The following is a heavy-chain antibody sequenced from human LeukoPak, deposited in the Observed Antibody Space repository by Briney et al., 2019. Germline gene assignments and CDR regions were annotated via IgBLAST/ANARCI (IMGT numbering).Heavy chain of an antibody. D-gene: IGHD2-15*01. Sequence: GGSLRLSCAVSGFTFSYYWMTWVRQAPGKGLEWVATTNHDGGGKYQVDSVKGRFTISRDNAKTSLYLEMNSLRAEDTAVYYCARDRDRHFDYWGQGTLVTVSS. V-gene: IGHV3-7*05. CDR1: GFTFSYYW. CDR3: ARDRDRHFDY. J-gene: IGHJ4*02. CDR2: TNHDGGGK.